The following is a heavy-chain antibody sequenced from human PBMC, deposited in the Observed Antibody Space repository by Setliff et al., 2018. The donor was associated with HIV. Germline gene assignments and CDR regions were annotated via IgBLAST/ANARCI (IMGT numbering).Heavy chain of an antibody. D-gene: IGHD3-22*01. CDR2: INPSGGST. Sequence: KVSCKASGYTFTSYYMHWVRQAPGQGLEWMGIINPSGGSTSYAQKFQGRVTMTRDTSTSTVYMELSSLRSEDTAVYYCARDGVRGYDSSGYLFSWVRRFHHDYYYYYMDVWGKGTTVTVSS. CDR3: ARDGVRGYDSSGYLFSWVRRFHHDYYYYYMDV. J-gene: IGHJ6*03. V-gene: IGHV1-46*01. CDR1: GYTFTSYY.